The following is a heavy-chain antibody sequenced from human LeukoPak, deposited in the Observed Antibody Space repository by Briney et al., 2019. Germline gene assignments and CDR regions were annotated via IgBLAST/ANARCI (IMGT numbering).Heavy chain of an antibody. CDR2: INHSGST. CDR3: ARDGAYCGGDCYLFDY. V-gene: IGHV4-61*01. J-gene: IGHJ4*02. D-gene: IGHD2-21*02. CDR1: GGSVSSGSFY. Sequence: SETLSLTCTVSGGSVSSGSFYWSWIRQPPGKGLEWIGEINHSGSTNYNPSLKSRVTISVDTSKNQFSLKLSSVTAADTAVYYCARDGAYCGGDCYLFDYWGQGTLVTVSS.